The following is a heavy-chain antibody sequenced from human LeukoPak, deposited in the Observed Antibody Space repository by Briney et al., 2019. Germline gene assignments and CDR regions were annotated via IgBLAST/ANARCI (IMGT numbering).Heavy chain of an antibody. D-gene: IGHD3-10*01. Sequence: GGSLRLSCAASGFTFSTYGMHWVRQAPGKGLEWVAVISYDGTIKYYGDSVTGRFTISRDSSKNTLHLQMNSLRAEDTAVYYCAKDAQYYYGSGSYYFDYWGRGTLVTVSS. J-gene: IGHJ4*02. V-gene: IGHV3-30*18. CDR1: GFTFSTYG. CDR2: ISYDGTIK. CDR3: AKDAQYYYGSGSYYFDY.